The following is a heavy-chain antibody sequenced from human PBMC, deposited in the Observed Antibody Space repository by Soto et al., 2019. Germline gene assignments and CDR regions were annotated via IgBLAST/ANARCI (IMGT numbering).Heavy chain of an antibody. D-gene: IGHD3-3*02. Sequence: SYTPSLVSTVSSESMWSRRYDGGWIRQPPGKGLEWIGSIYYSGSTYYNPSLKSRVTISVDTSKNQFSLKLSSVTAADTAVYYCARHELALDVWGQGTTVTVSS. CDR2: IYYSGST. CDR3: ARHELALDV. CDR1: SESMWSRRYD. V-gene: IGHV4-39*01. J-gene: IGHJ6*02.